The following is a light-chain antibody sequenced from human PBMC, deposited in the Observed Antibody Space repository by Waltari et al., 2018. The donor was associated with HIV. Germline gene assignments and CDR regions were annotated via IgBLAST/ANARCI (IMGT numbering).Light chain of an antibody. V-gene: IGLV2-8*01. CDR3: SSYAGSNILV. Sequence: QSALTQPPSASGSPGQSVTISCTGPSSAVGGYTYVSWYQQHPGKAPKLMIYEVSKRPSGVPDRFSGSKSGNTASLTVSGLQAEDEADYYCSSYAGSNILVFGGGTKLTVL. J-gene: IGLJ2*01. CDR2: EVS. CDR1: SSAVGGYTY.